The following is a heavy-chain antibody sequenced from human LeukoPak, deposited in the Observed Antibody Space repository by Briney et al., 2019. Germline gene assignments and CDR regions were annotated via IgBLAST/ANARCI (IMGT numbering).Heavy chain of an antibody. Sequence: PSETLSLTCTVSGGSISSGDYHWSWIRPPPGKGLEWLGYIYYSDSIYYNPSLKRRVTISVDTSKNQFSLKLSSVTAADTAVYYCARDRLIAAACTLAGMDVWGKGTTVTVSS. V-gene: IGHV4-30-4*01. CDR2: IYYSDSI. CDR1: GGSISSGDYH. J-gene: IGHJ6*04. CDR3: ARDRLIAAACTLAGMDV. D-gene: IGHD6-13*01.